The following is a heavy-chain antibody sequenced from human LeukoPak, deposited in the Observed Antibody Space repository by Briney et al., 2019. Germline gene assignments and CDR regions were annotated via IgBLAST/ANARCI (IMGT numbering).Heavy chain of an antibody. J-gene: IGHJ4*02. V-gene: IGHV3-30*03. D-gene: IGHD6-19*01. CDR3: AREGYSSGWNPSAY. Sequence: PGGSLRLSCAASGFTFSSYGMHWVRQAPGKGLEWVAVISYDGSNKYYADSVKGRFTISRDNAKSSLYLQMNSLRVEDTAVYYCAREGYSSGWNPSAYWGQGTLVAVSS. CDR1: GFTFSSYG. CDR2: ISYDGSNK.